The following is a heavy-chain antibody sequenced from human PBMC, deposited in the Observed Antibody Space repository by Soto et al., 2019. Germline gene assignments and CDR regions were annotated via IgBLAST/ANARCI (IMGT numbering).Heavy chain of an antibody. CDR1: GFTFRNAW. Sequence: PGGSLRLSCGASGFTFRNAWMSWVRQAPGKGLEWVGRIKSKTDGGTTDYAAPVKGRFIISRDDSKNALYLQMNTLRTEDTAVYYCTTDDPINNDWGRGTLVTVSS. J-gene: IGHJ4*02. V-gene: IGHV3-15*01. CDR3: TTDDPINND. D-gene: IGHD2-8*01. CDR2: IKSKTDGGTT.